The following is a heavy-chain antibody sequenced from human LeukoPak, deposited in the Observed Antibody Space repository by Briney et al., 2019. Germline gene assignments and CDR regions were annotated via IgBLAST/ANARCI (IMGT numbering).Heavy chain of an antibody. J-gene: IGHJ4*02. CDR3: ARGLDNYGSGSSD. CDR1: GFTFSRYN. Sequence: GGSLRLSCAASGFTFSRYNMNWVRQAPGKGLEWVSSISSSSYIYYADSVEGRFTISRDNAKNSLYLQMNSLRAEDTAVYYCARGLDNYGSGSSDWGQGTLVTVSS. V-gene: IGHV3-21*01. D-gene: IGHD3-10*01. CDR2: ISSSSYI.